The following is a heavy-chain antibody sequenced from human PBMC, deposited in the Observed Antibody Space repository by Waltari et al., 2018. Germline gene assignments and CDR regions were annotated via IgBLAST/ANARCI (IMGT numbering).Heavy chain of an antibody. CDR3: ARVGPYAGSGYYYGPWEY. CDR2: IYHDGKT. V-gene: IGHV4-38-2*01. Sequence: QVQLHESGPGLVKPSETLSLTCDVSGYSLRSGFYWGWIRQPPGKGLEWIGSIYHDGKTHFSPSLQSRVTISVDTSKNQFSLKLKSVTAADTAVYYCARVGPYAGSGYYYGPWEYWGQGTLVAVSS. CDR1: GYSLRSGFY. D-gene: IGHD3-22*01. J-gene: IGHJ4*02.